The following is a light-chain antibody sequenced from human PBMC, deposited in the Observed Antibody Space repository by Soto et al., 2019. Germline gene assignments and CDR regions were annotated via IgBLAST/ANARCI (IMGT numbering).Light chain of an antibody. V-gene: IGKV1-39*01. CDR3: HQSYSTPSIT. CDR1: QSISSY. CDR2: AAS. Sequence: DIQMTQSPSSLSASVGDRVTITCRASQSISSYLGWDQQEPGKARKLRIYAASSLQSGVPSRFSPSGSGTDFSLPISSLQPADFATTYCHQSYSTPSITFGQGTRLEIK. J-gene: IGKJ5*01.